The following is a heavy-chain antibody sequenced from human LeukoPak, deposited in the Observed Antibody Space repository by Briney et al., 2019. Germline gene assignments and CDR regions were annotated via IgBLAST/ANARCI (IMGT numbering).Heavy chain of an antibody. CDR3: AREDITMVRRLIDGYYYYGMDV. J-gene: IGHJ6*02. V-gene: IGHV3-74*01. CDR1: GFTFSSYW. D-gene: IGHD3-10*01. Sequence: GGSLRLSCAASGFTFSSYWMHWVRQAPGKGLVWVSRINSDGSSTGYVDSVKGRFTISRDNARNTLYLQMNSLRAEDTAEYHSAREDITMVRRLIDGYYYYGMDVWGQGTTVTVSS. CDR2: INSDGSST.